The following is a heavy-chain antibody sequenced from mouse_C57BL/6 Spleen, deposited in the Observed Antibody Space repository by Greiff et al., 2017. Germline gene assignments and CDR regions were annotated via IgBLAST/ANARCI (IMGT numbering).Heavy chain of an antibody. CDR2: IYPGDGDT. Sequence: VQLQQSGPELVKPGASVKISCKASGYAFSSSWMNWVKQRPGKGLEWIGRIYPGDGDTNYNGKFKGKATLTADKSSSTAYMQLSSLTSEDSAVYFCERIYYGNYGGAMDYWGQGTSVTVSS. V-gene: IGHV1-82*01. CDR3: ERIYYGNYGGAMDY. CDR1: GYAFSSSW. D-gene: IGHD2-1*01. J-gene: IGHJ4*01.